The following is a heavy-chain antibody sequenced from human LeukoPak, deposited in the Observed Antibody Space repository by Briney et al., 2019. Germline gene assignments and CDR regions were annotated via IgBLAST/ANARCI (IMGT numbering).Heavy chain of an antibody. CDR3: AKDLWFGEL. J-gene: IGHJ4*02. CDR1: GFSLSSYW. D-gene: IGHD3-10*01. CDR2: VNGDGSST. V-gene: IGHV3-74*01. Sequence: GGSLRLSCAASGFSLSSYWMHWVRQAPGKGLVWVSRVNGDGSSTNYADSVKGRFTISRDNSKNTLYLQMNSLRAEDTAVYYCAKDLWFGELGGQGTLVTVSS.